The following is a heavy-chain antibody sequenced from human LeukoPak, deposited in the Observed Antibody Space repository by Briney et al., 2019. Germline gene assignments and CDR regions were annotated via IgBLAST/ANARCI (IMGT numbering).Heavy chain of an antibody. V-gene: IGHV1-69*13. J-gene: IGHJ4*02. CDR1: GYTFTSYG. CDR2: IIPIFGTA. CDR3: ASGHASGFYAHYFDY. Sequence: GASVKVSCKASGYTFTSYGISWVRQAPGQGLEWMGGIIPIFGTANYAQKFQGRVTITADESTSTAYMELSSLRSEDTAVYYCASGHASGFYAHYFDYWGQGTLVTVSS. D-gene: IGHD3-22*01.